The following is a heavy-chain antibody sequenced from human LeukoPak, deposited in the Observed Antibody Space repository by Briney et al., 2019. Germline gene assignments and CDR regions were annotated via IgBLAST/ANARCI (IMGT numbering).Heavy chain of an antibody. CDR2: ISSSSSYI. Sequence: GGSLRLSCAASGFTFSSYSMTWVRQAPGKGLEWVSSISSSSSYIYYADSVKGRFTISRDNAKNSLYLQMNSLRAEDTAVYYCARDWPAGDSSSWYPLGRAWGQGTLVTVSS. D-gene: IGHD6-13*01. CDR3: ARDWPAGDSSSWYPLGRA. CDR1: GFTFSSYS. V-gene: IGHV3-21*01. J-gene: IGHJ5*02.